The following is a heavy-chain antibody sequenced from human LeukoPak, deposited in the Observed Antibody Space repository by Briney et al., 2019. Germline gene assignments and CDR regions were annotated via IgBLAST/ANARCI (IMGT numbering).Heavy chain of an antibody. CDR3: ARESWSASGYDLDPQDY. V-gene: IGHV1-3*01. CDR2: INAGNGNT. Sequence: ASVKVSCKASGYTFTSYAMHWVRQAPGQRLEWMGWINAGNGNTKYSQKFQGRVTITRDTSASTAYMELSSLRSEDTAVYYCARESWSASGYDLDPQDYWGQGTLVTVSS. CDR1: GYTFTSYA. D-gene: IGHD5-12*01. J-gene: IGHJ4*02.